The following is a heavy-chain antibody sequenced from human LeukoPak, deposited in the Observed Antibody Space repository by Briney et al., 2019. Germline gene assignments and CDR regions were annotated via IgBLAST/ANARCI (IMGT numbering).Heavy chain of an antibody. V-gene: IGHV4-39*07. CDR3: ARDPTMVVRHYFDY. J-gene: IGHJ4*02. D-gene: IGHD4/OR15-4a*01. CDR1: GASINSNSYF. CDR2: IYYSGST. Sequence: SETLSLTCTVSGASINSNSYFWGWIRQPPGKGLEWIGGIYYSGSTYYNPSLKSRVSISVDTSKNQFSLKLSSVTAADTAVYYCARDPTMVVRHYFDYWGQGTLVTVSS.